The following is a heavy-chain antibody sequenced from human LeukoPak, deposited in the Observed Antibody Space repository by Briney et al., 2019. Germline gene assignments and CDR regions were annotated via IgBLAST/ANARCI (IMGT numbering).Heavy chain of an antibody. CDR3: ARVGKYGGYEFDP. Sequence: SETLSLTCTVSGGSISGYYWSWIRQPAGKGLEWIGRIYTSGSTNYNPSLKSRVTISVDRSKNQFSLKLSSVTAADTAVYYCARVGKYGGYEFDPWGQGTLVTVSS. V-gene: IGHV4-4*07. D-gene: IGHD5-12*01. J-gene: IGHJ5*02. CDR1: GGSISGYY. CDR2: IYTSGST.